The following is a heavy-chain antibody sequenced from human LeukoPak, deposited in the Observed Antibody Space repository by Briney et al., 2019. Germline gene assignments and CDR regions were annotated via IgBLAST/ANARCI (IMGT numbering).Heavy chain of an antibody. CDR3: ARLSGRLQTGYSDDTFDI. CDR1: GGSISSSSYY. Sequence: PSETLSLTCTVSGGSISSSSYYWGWIRQPPGKGLEWIGSIYYSGSTYYNPSLKSRVTISVDTSKNQFSLKLSSVTAADTAVYYCARLSGRLQTGYSDDTFDIWCQGTMVTVSS. CDR2: IYYSGST. J-gene: IGHJ3*02. D-gene: IGHD3-9*01. V-gene: IGHV4-39*01.